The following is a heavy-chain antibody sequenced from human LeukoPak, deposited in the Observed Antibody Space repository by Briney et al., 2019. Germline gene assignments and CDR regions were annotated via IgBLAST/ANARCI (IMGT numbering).Heavy chain of an antibody. J-gene: IGHJ4*02. CDR1: GFTFSSYE. CDR2: ISISGSTI. Sequence: PGGSLRLSCAASGFTFSSYEMNWVRQAPGKGLEWVSYISISGSTIYYADSVQGRFTISRDNAKNSLYLQMNSLRAEDTAVYYCARASGVGFDYWGQGTLVTVSS. CDR3: ARASGVGFDY. V-gene: IGHV3-48*03. D-gene: IGHD3-10*01.